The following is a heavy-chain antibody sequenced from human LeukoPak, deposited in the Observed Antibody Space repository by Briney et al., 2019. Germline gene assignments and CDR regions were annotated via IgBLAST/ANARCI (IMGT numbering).Heavy chain of an antibody. Sequence: SETLSLTCTVAGCFISSISDGWDRIRQPPGKGLEWIGNIYYGGSTYYNPSLKSRVTISVDTSKNQFSLKLSSVTAADKAVDYCTRLRKQIGSYDCDYWGQGSLVTVSS. CDR1: GCFISSISDG. J-gene: IGHJ4*02. D-gene: IGHD1-26*01. V-gene: IGHV4-39*01. CDR3: TRLRKQIGSYDCDY. CDR2: IYYGGST.